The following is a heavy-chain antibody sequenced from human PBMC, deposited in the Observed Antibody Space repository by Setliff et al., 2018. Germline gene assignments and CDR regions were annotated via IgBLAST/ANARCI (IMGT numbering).Heavy chain of an antibody. Sequence: PSETLSLTCTVSGGSISSSSYYWGWIRQPPGKGLEWIGNIFYSGSTYYNPSLKSRVTISIDTSKNQFSLKLSSVTAADTAVYFCASTTYGYSYDYWGQGTLVTSPQ. V-gene: IGHV4-39*07. J-gene: IGHJ4*02. CDR1: GGSISSSSYY. CDR3: ASTTYGYSYDY. D-gene: IGHD5-18*01. CDR2: IFYSGST.